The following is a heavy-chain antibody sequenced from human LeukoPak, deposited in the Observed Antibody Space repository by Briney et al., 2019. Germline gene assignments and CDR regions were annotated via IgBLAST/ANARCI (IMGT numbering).Heavy chain of an antibody. CDR3: AKEGAIAGTSPVDY. Sequence: PGGSLRLSCAASGFTFSNAWMTWVRQAPGKGLEWVGRIKSKTAGGTIDYAAPVKGRFTISRDDSKNTLYLQMNSLRAEDTAVYYCAKEGAIAGTSPVDYRGQGTLVTVSS. V-gene: IGHV3-15*01. D-gene: IGHD6-13*01. CDR2: IKSKTAGGTI. CDR1: GFTFSNAW. J-gene: IGHJ4*02.